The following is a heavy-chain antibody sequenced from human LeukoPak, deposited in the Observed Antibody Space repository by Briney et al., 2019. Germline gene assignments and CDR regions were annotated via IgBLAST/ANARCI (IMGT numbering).Heavy chain of an antibody. CDR2: ITGSGVNT. D-gene: IGHD3-9*01. CDR1: GFTFSNYA. Sequence: GASLRLSCAASGFTFSNYAVSWVRQAPGKGLEWVSAITGSGVNTYYADSVKGRFTISRDNSKNTLYLQMNSLRDEDTAVYYCAKWGDFDVLTGYYVPDFWGQGTLVTVSS. J-gene: IGHJ4*02. V-gene: IGHV3-23*01. CDR3: AKWGDFDVLTGYYVPDF.